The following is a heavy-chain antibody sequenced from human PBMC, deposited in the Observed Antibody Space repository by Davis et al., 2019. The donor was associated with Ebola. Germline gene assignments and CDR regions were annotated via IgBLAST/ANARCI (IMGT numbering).Heavy chain of an antibody. V-gene: IGHV1-69*13. Sequence: SVKVSCKASGYTFTTYGISWVRQAPGQGLEWMGGIIPIFGTANYAQKFQGRVTITADESTSTAYMELSSLRSEDTAVYYCARGRGIVVVPAAIRGPTWFDPWGQGTLVTVSS. D-gene: IGHD2-2*02. CDR1: GYTFTTYG. CDR3: ARGRGIVVVPAAIRGPTWFDP. J-gene: IGHJ5*02. CDR2: IIPIFGTA.